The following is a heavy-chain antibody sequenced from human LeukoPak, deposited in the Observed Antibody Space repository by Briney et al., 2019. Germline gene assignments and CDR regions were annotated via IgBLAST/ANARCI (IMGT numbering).Heavy chain of an antibody. D-gene: IGHD3-22*01. CDR3: ASRWAYYDSSGYKKRNDAFDI. V-gene: IGHV1-18*01. J-gene: IGHJ3*02. Sequence: GASVKVSCKASGYTFTSYGISWVRQAPGQGLEWMGWISAYNGNTNYAQKLQGRVTMTTDTSTSTAYMELRSLRSDDTAVYYCASRWAYYDSSGYKKRNDAFDIWGQGTMVTVSS. CDR1: GYTFTSYG. CDR2: ISAYNGNT.